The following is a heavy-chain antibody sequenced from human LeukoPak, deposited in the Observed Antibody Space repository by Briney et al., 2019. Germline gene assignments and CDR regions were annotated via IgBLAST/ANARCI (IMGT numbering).Heavy chain of an antibody. CDR1: GFTFSSYG. CDR3: ARGTGAYFDY. CDR2: ISYDGSNK. J-gene: IGHJ4*02. Sequence: PGGSLRLSCAASGFTFSSYGMHWVRQAPGKGLEWVAVISYDGSNKFYAVSVKGRFTISRDNSKNTLYLQVNSLRAEDTAVYYCARGTGAYFDYWGQGTLVTVSS. D-gene: IGHD7-27*01. V-gene: IGHV3-30*03.